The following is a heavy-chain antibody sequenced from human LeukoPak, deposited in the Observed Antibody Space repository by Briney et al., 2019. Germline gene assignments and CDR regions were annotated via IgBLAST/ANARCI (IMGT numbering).Heavy chain of an antibody. J-gene: IGHJ5*02. CDR1: GGSISSYY. D-gene: IGHD2-21*02. CDR3: ARDRDANWFDP. Sequence: SETLSLTCSVSGGSISSYYWSWIRQPAEKGLEWIGRIYTSGSTKYNPSLKSRVTMSVDTSKNQFSLKLSSVTAADMAVYYCARDRDANWFDPWGQGTLVTVSS. V-gene: IGHV4-4*07. CDR2: IYTSGST.